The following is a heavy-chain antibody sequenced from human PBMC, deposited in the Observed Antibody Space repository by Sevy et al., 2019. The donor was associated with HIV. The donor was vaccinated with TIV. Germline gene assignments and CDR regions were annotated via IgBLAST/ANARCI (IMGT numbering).Heavy chain of an antibody. CDR3: ARVRLRDSRYYYYYGMDV. D-gene: IGHD2-15*01. Sequence: SETLSLTCTVSGGSISSSSYYWGWIRQPPGKGLEWIGSIYYSGSTYYNPSLKSRVTISVATSKNQFSLKLSSVTAADTAVYYCARVRLRDSRYYYYYGMDVWGQGTTVTVSS. J-gene: IGHJ6*02. CDR1: GGSISSSSYY. CDR2: IYYSGST. V-gene: IGHV4-39*01.